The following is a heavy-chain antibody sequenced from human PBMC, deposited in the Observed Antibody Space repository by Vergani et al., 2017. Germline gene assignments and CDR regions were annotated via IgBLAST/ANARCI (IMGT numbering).Heavy chain of an antibody. Sequence: QITLKESGPTLVKPTQTLTLTCTFSGFSLSTSGVGVGWIRQPPGKALEWLALIYWDDDKRYSTSLKSRLTISKDTSKSQVVLTMTNMDPVDTATYYCARDRGGRLRYFDRYYYYGMDVWGQGTTVTVSS. CDR1: GFSLSTSGVG. CDR2: IYWDDDK. J-gene: IGHJ6*02. CDR3: ARDRGGRLRYFDRYYYYGMDV. D-gene: IGHD3-9*01. V-gene: IGHV2-5*02.